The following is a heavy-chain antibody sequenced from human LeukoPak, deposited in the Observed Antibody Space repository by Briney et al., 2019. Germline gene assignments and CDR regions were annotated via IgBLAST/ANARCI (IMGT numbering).Heavy chain of an antibody. D-gene: IGHD3-10*01. V-gene: IGHV3-74*03. J-gene: IGHJ4*02. CDR3: VRDYFGQLF. CDR2: IDDGGIDK. CDR1: GFKYNW. Sequence: GGSLRLSCALSGFKYNWMPWVRQAPGKGLEWISHIDDGGIDKKYADSVKGRFTMSRDNARDTVYLQMNSLRVEDTAIYYCVRDYFGQLFWGQGTPVTVSS.